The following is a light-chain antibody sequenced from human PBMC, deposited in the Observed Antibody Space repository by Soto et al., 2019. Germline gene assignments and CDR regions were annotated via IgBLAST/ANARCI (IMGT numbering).Light chain of an antibody. Sequence: EIVLTQSPGTLSLSPGGIATVSFKTSQSRGSNFLAWYQHKPGQAPRLLIYASSNRATGIPDRFSGSASGTDFTLTINRLETEDFAVYYCQLYGISPHFGQGTRLEIK. J-gene: IGKJ5*01. CDR1: QSRGSNF. CDR2: ASS. CDR3: QLYGISPH. V-gene: IGKV3-20*01.